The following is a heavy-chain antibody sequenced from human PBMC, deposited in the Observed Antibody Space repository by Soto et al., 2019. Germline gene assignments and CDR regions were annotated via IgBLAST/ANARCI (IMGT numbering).Heavy chain of an antibody. CDR2: IIPIFGTA. V-gene: IGHV1-69*13. J-gene: IGHJ6*02. D-gene: IGHD1-26*01. Sequence: GASVKVSCKASGGTFSSYAISWVRQAPGQGLEWMGGIIPIFGTANYAQKFQGRVTITADESTSTAYMELSSLRSEDTAVYYCASSVGATVYYYGMDVWGQGTTVTVSS. CDR1: GGTFSSYA. CDR3: ASSVGATVYYYGMDV.